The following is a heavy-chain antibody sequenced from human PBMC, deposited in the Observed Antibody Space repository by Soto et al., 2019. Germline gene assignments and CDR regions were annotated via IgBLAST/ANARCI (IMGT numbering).Heavy chain of an antibody. V-gene: IGHV4-34*01. CDR1: GGSFSGYY. Sequence: SETLSLTCAVYGGSFSGYYWSWIRQPTGKGLEWIGEINHSGSTNYNPSLKSRVTISVDTSKNQFSLKLSSVTAADTAVYYCARGEDNWNYEDYYYYMDVWGKGTTVTVSS. CDR2: INHSGST. D-gene: IGHD1-7*01. J-gene: IGHJ6*03. CDR3: ARGEDNWNYEDYYYYMDV.